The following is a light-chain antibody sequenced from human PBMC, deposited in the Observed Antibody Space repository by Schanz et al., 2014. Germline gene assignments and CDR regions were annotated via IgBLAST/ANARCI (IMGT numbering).Light chain of an antibody. CDR2: DSD. Sequence: QSVLTQPPSVSGAPGQRVTISCTGSSSNIGARFDVHWYQQLPGRAPKLLVYDSDSRPSGVPDRYSGSKSGTSASLAITGLQAEDEADYYCGSYAGNINWVFGGGTKLTVL. CDR1: SSNIGARFD. CDR3: GSYAGNINWV. J-gene: IGLJ3*02. V-gene: IGLV1-40*01.